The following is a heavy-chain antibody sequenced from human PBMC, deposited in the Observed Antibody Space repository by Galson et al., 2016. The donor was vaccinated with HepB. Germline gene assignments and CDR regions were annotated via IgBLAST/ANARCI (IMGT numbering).Heavy chain of an antibody. V-gene: IGHV6-1*01. CDR2: TYYRSKWYN. D-gene: IGHD6-13*01. CDR1: GDSVSSNSVN. Sequence: CAISGDSVSSNSVNWNWIRQSPSRGLEWLGRTYYRSKWYNDYAVSVKSRMTITQDTSRNQFSLQLNSVTPEDTAVYYCARRGSKEKGYFDLWGRGTLVTVSS. CDR3: ARRGSKEKGYFDL. J-gene: IGHJ2*01.